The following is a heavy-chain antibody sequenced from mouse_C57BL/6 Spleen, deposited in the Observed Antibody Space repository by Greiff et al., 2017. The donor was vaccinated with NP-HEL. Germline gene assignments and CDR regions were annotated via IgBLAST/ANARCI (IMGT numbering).Heavy chain of an antibody. J-gene: IGHJ1*03. CDR2: INPNNGGT. CDR3: ARATTVPWYFDV. D-gene: IGHD1-1*01. CDR1: GYTFTDYY. Sequence: VQLQQSGPELVKPGASVKISCKASGYTFTDYYMNWVKQSHGKSLEWIGDINPNNGGTSYNQKFKGKATLTVDKSSSTAYMELRSLTSEDSAVYYCARATTVPWYFDVWGTGTTVTVAS. V-gene: IGHV1-26*01.